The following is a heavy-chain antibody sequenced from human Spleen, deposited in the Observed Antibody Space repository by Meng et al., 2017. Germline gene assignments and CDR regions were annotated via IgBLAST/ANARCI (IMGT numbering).Heavy chain of an antibody. CDR2: INHSGST. CDR3: ARDISAAIDY. J-gene: IGHJ4*02. V-gene: IGHV4-30-4*08. D-gene: IGHD2-15*01. CDR1: GGSIRSGDYY. Sequence: QVQLQESGPGLVKPSQTLSLTCTVSGGSIRSGDYYWTWIRQPPGKGLEWIGEINHSGSTNYNPSLKSRVTISVDTSKNQFSLKLSSVTAADTAVYYCARDISAAIDYWGQGILVTVSS.